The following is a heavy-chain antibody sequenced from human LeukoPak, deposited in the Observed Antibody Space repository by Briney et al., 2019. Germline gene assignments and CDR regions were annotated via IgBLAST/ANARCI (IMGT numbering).Heavy chain of an antibody. Sequence: GGSLRLSCAASGFTFSTYWMSWVRLAPGKGLEWVANIKQDGSEKYYVDSVKGRFTISRDNAKNSLYLQMNSLRAEDTAMYYCARDSACNDYWGQGTLVTVSS. CDR3: ARDSACNDY. V-gene: IGHV3-7*01. D-gene: IGHD6-13*01. CDR2: IKQDGSEK. CDR1: GFTFSTYW. J-gene: IGHJ4*02.